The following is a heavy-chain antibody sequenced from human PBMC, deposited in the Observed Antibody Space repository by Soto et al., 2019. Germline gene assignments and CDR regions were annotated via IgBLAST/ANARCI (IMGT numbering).Heavy chain of an antibody. D-gene: IGHD2-2*01. CDR2: ISSSSSYI. CDR1: GFTFSSYS. Sequence: RRLSCAASGFTFSSYSMNWVRQAPGKGLEWVSSISSSSSYIYYADSVKGRFTISRDNAKNSLYLQMNSLRAEDTAVYYCARDYVRYCSRTSCITPGGIFDPWGQGTLVTVSS. CDR3: ARDYVRYCSRTSCITPGGIFDP. V-gene: IGHV3-21*01. J-gene: IGHJ5*02.